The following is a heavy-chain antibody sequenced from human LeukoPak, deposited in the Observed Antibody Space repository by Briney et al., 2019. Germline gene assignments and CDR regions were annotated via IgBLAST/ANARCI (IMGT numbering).Heavy chain of an antibody. CDR1: GFTFSSYG. CDR2: IWYDGSNK. CDR3: ARLREVDYFDY. D-gene: IGHD1-26*01. V-gene: IGHV3-33*01. J-gene: IGHJ4*02. Sequence: GGSLRLSCAASGFTFSSYGMHWVRQAPGKGLEWVAVIWYDGSNKYYADSVKGRFTISGDNSKNTLYLQMNSLRAEDTAVYYCARLREVDYFDYWGQGTLVTVSS.